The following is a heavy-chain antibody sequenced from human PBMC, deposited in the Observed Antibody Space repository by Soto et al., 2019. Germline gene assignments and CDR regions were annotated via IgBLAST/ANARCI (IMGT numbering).Heavy chain of an antibody. CDR2: IYYSGST. J-gene: IGHJ4*02. CDR1: GGSISSSSYY. Sequence: QLQLQESGPGLVKPSETLSLTCTVSGGSISSSSYYWGWIRQPPGKGLEWIGSIYYSGSTYYNPSLKSRVTISVDTSKNHFSLKLSSVTAADTAVYYCARQSGYSYGEFFDYWGQGTLVTVSS. CDR3: ARQSGYSYGEFFDY. V-gene: IGHV4-39*01. D-gene: IGHD5-18*01.